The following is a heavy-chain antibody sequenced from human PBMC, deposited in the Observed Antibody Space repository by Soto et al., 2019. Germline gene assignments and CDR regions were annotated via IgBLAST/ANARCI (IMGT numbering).Heavy chain of an antibody. J-gene: IGHJ5*02. CDR2: IIPIFGTA. Sequence: ASVKVSCKASGGTFSSYAISWVRQAPGQGLEWMGGIIPIFGTANYAQKFQGRVTITADESTSTAYMELSSLRSEDTAVYYCARVRYCSSTSCHSGFDPWGQGTLVTVSS. CDR3: ARVRYCSSTSCHSGFDP. CDR1: GGTFSSYA. V-gene: IGHV1-69*13. D-gene: IGHD2-2*01.